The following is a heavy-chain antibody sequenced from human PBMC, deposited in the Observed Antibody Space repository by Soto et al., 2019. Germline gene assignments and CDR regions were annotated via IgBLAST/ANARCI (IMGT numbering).Heavy chain of an antibody. V-gene: IGHV1-18*01. CDR2: ISVYNGVT. CDR3: TISPPYSRTSSVRWFDP. D-gene: IGHD1-26*01. CDR1: GHTFTTYG. J-gene: IGHJ5*02. Sequence: QVQLVQSGAEVKKPGASVKVSCKASGHTFTTYGITWVRQAPGQGLEWMGWISVYNGVTTYSQNVQGRVTMTTDTSTSTTYMELRSLTSDDTATYYCTISPPYSRTSSVRWFDPWGQGSLVTVSS.